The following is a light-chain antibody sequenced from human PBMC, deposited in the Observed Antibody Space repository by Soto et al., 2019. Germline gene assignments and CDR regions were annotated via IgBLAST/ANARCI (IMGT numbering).Light chain of an antibody. CDR3: QQYATSPIT. CDR1: QSISSSF. CDR2: GAS. V-gene: IGKV3-20*01. J-gene: IGKJ3*01. Sequence: ELVLTQSPGTLSLSPGERATLSCRASQSISSSFLAWYQQRPGQAPSLLIYGASSRATGIPDRFSGTGSGTDFTLTITRLEPEDFAVYYCQQYATSPITFGTGTKVDIK.